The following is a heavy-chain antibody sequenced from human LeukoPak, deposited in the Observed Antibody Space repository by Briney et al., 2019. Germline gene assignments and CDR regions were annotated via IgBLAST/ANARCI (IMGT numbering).Heavy chain of an antibody. Sequence: GSLRLSCAASGFPFSSYWMHWVRQAPGKGLVWVSRINSDGSSTSYADSVKGRFTISRDNAKNTLYLQMNSLRAEDTAVYYCARVGLAAAGYYYGMDVWGQGTTVTVSS. V-gene: IGHV3-74*01. CDR2: INSDGSST. CDR1: GFPFSSYW. D-gene: IGHD6-13*01. J-gene: IGHJ6*02. CDR3: ARVGLAAAGYYYGMDV.